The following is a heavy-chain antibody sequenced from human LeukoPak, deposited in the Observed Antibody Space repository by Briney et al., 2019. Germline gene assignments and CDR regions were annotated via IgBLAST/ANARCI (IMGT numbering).Heavy chain of an antibody. CDR2: IYYSGST. V-gene: IGHV4-31*03. D-gene: IGHD3-3*01. CDR3: ARGGGSGYYTGPYYFDY. Sequence: SETLSLTCTVSGGSISSGGYYWSWIRQHPGKGLEWIGYIYYSGSTYYNPSLKSRVTISVDTSKNQFSLKLSSVTAADTAVYYCARGGGSGYYTGPYYFDYWGQGTLVTVSS. CDR1: GGSISSGGYY. J-gene: IGHJ4*02.